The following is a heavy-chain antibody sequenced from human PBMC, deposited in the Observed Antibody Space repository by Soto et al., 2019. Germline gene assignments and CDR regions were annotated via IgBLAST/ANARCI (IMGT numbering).Heavy chain of an antibody. Sequence: GSLRLSCAPSGFSVDNNYMSWVRQTPGKGLEWVSVIFSGGDTHYADSVKGRFTISRDHSKNTLYLQMNSLRAEDTALYYCATAPRASTTKYFDHWGQGTLVTVSS. J-gene: IGHJ4*02. CDR2: IFSGGDT. CDR3: ATAPRASTTKYFDH. CDR1: GFSVDNNY. V-gene: IGHV3-66*01. D-gene: IGHD4-17*01.